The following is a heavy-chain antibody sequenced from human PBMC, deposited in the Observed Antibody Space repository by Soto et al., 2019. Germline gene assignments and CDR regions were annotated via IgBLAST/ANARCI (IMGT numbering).Heavy chain of an antibody. CDR3: ARASPYGDYALDY. CDR1: GGSISSYY. CDR2: ISYSGST. Sequence: SETLSLTXTVSGGSISSYYWIWIRQPPGKGLEWIGYISYSGSTNYNPSLKSRPTISVDTSKNQFSLKLRSVTAADTAIYYCARASPYGDYALDYWGQGTLVTVSS. J-gene: IGHJ4*02. D-gene: IGHD4-17*01. V-gene: IGHV4-59*01.